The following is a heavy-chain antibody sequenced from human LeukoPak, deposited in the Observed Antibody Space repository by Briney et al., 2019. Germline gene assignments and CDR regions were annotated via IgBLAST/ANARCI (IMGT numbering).Heavy chain of an antibody. CDR3: ASTAVAGADHYWYFDL. CDR2: IYYGGST. V-gene: IGHV4-59*01. CDR1: GGSISSYY. J-gene: IGHJ2*01. D-gene: IGHD6-19*01. Sequence: SETLSLTCTVSGGSISSYYWSWIRQPPGKGLEWIGYIYYGGSTNYNPSLKSRVTISVDTSKNQFSLKLSSVTAADTAVYYCASTAVAGADHYWYFDLWGRGTLVTVSS.